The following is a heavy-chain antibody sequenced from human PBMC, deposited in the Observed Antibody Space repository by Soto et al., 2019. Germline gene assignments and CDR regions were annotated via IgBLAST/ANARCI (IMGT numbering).Heavy chain of an antibody. Sequence: GGSLRLSCEVSGFSFGMYSMSWVRQSPGKGLERVAKIPQDGVDGHYADSVKGRFTISRDNGKNSLYLQLNNMRAENTAVYYCAREHLKQPAHDYCHGSDVWRRGATVTVSS. CDR2: IPQDGVDG. D-gene: IGHD5-18*01. V-gene: IGHV3-7*03. CDR1: GFSFGMYS. CDR3: AREHLKQPAHDYCHGSDV. J-gene: IGHJ6*02.